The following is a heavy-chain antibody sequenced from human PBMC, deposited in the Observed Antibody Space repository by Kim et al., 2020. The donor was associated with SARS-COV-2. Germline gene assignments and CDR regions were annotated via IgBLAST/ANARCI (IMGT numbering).Heavy chain of an antibody. J-gene: IGHJ4*02. V-gene: IGHV3-23*01. CDR2: ITGRDGST. CDR1: GFSFSTYD. Sequence: GGSLRLSCAASGFSFSTYDMSWVRQAPEKGLEWVSAITGRDGSTFYPDSVKGRFIISRDNSRNTLFLQLNSLRAEDTALYYCARESSRRADYWGQGTLVTVSS. D-gene: IGHD2-2*01. CDR3: ARESSRRADY.